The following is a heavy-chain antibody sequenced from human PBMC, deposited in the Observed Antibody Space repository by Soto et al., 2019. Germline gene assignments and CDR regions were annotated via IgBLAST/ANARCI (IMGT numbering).Heavy chain of an antibody. CDR2: IYRGVAT. CDR1: GFNVSNNY. V-gene: IGHV3-53*01. D-gene: IGHD6-25*01. J-gene: IGHJ3*02. Sequence: EVQLVESGGGLIQPGGSLRLSCAVSGFNVSNNYMSWVRQAPGKGLEWVSVIYRGVATHYADSVKGRFTVSRDNSKNTVYLQMNSLRAEDKAVYYCARDRSDSSRADSFDIWGPGTMVTVSS. CDR3: ARDRSDSSRADSFDI.